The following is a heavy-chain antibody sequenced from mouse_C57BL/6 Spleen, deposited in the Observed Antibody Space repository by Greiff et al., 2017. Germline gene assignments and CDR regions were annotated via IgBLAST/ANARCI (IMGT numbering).Heavy chain of an antibody. Sequence: EVQLQQSGAELVKPGASVKLSCTASGFNIKDYYMHWVKQRTEQGLEWIGRIDPEDGETKSAPKFQGKATITADTSSNTAYLQLSSLTSEDTAVYYCARSYYGSHWYFDVWGTGTTVTVSS. J-gene: IGHJ1*03. CDR3: ARSYYGSHWYFDV. V-gene: IGHV14-2*01. CDR2: IDPEDGET. CDR1: GFNIKDYY. D-gene: IGHD1-1*01.